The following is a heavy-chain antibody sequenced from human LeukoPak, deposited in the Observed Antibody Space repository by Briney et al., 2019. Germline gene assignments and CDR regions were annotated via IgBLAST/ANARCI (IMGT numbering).Heavy chain of an antibody. CDR1: GGSISSFY. Sequence: LETLSLTCTVSGGSISSFYWSWIRQPAGKGLEWIGRGFASGSTIYNPSLKSRVTISVDESKNQFSLELKSVTAADTAVYYCARHDYSNYVRHWGQGTLITVSS. CDR2: GFASGST. D-gene: IGHD4-11*01. CDR3: ARHDYSNYVRH. V-gene: IGHV4-4*07. J-gene: IGHJ4*02.